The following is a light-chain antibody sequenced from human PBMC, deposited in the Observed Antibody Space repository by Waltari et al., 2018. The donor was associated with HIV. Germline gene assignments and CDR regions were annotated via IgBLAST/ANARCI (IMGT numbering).Light chain of an antibody. J-gene: IGLJ1*01. CDR1: SSDVGGYKY. CDR2: DVS. CDR3: CSYAGSYNYV. V-gene: IGLV2-11*01. Sequence: QSALTQPRSVSGSPGQSVTISCTGTSSDVGGYKYVSWYQQHPGKAPKLMIDDVSKRPSGVPDRFSCSKSGNTASLTISGLQAEDEADYYCCSYAGSYNYVFGTGTKVTVL.